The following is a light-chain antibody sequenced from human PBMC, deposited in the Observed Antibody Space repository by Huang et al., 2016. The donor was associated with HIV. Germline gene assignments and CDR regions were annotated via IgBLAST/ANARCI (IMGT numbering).Light chain of an antibody. CDR2: AAS. V-gene: IGKV1-39*01. CDR3: QQSYSLLT. J-gene: IGKJ4*01. CDR1: QSISSY. Sequence: DIQMTQSPSSLSASVGDRVTITCRASQSISSYLTWYQQKPGKAPKLLIDAASSLQSGVPSRFSGSGSGTDFTLTISSLQPEDFATYYCQQSYSLLTFGGGTKVEIK.